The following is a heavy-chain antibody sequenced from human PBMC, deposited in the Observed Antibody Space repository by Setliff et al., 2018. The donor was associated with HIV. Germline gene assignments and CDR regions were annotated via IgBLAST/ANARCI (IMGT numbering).Heavy chain of an antibody. CDR3: ARDEGWLLDY. Sequence: NPSETLSLTCAVYGGSFSGYYWTWIRQPPGKGLEWIGEVNHSGSTNYNPSLRSRVAMSVDTSKNQFSLNLNSVTAADTALYYCARDEGWLLDYWGQGTLVTVSS. CDR1: GGSFSGYY. CDR2: VNHSGST. V-gene: IGHV4-34*01. D-gene: IGHD6-19*01. J-gene: IGHJ4*02.